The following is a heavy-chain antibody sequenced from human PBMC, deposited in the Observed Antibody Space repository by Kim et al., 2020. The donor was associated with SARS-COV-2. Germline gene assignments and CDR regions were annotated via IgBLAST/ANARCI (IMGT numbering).Heavy chain of an antibody. J-gene: IGHJ6*02. Sequence: GRFTITRDNAKNSRYLQMNSLRAEDTAVYYCARDPRYYDFWSGPYGMDVWGQGTTVTVSS. V-gene: IGHV3-7*04. D-gene: IGHD3-3*01. CDR3: ARDPRYYDFWSGPYGMDV.